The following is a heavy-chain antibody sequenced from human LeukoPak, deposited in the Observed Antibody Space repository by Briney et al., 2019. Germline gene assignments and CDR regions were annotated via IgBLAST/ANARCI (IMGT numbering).Heavy chain of an antibody. CDR1: GGTFSSYA. CDR3: ARSATENNAFDI. CDR2: IIPIFGTA. Sequence: SVKVSCKASGGTFSSYAISWVRQAPGQGLEWMGGIIPIFGTANYAQKFQGRATITADESTSTAYMELSSLRSEDTAVYYCARSATENNAFDIWGQGTMVTVSS. J-gene: IGHJ3*02. D-gene: IGHD1-14*01. V-gene: IGHV1-69*13.